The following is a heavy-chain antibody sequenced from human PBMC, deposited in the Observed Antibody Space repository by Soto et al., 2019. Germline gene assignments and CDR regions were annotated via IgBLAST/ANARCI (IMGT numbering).Heavy chain of an antibody. CDR2: ISYDGSNK. D-gene: IGHD3-22*01. Sequence: GGSLRLSCAASGFTFSSYGMHWVRQAPGKGLEWVAVISYDGSNKYYADSVKGRFTISRDNSKNTLYLQMNSLRAEDTAVYYCAKPKYYYDSSGFGAFDIWGQGTIVTVS. V-gene: IGHV3-30*18. CDR1: GFTFSSYG. CDR3: AKPKYYYDSSGFGAFDI. J-gene: IGHJ3*02.